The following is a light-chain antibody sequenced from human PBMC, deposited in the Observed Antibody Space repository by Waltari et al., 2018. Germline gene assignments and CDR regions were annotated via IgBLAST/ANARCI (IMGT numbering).Light chain of an antibody. V-gene: IGKV1-5*03. CDR1: QSISSW. Sequence: DIQMTQSPSTLSASVGDRVTITCRASQSISSWLAWYQQKPGTAPKVLIYQASSLESGVPLRFSGSGSGTEFTLTISSLQPDDFATDYCQQYNTYSYTFGQGTKLEIK. CDR3: QQYNTYSYT. J-gene: IGKJ2*01. CDR2: QAS.